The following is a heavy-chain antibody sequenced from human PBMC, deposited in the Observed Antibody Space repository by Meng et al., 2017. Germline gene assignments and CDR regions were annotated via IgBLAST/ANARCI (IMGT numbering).Heavy chain of an antibody. CDR1: GGSFSGYY. V-gene: IGHV4-34*01. CDR2: INHSGST. CDR3: ARSHSVTIVAFDY. Sequence: QVQLQQWGAGLLKPSVTLPRTCAVYGGSFSGYYWSWIRQPPGKGLEWIGEINHSGSTNYNPSLKSRVTMSLDTSKNQFSLRLSSVTAADTAVYYCARSHSVTIVAFDYWGQGTLVTVSS. D-gene: IGHD4-17*01. J-gene: IGHJ4*02.